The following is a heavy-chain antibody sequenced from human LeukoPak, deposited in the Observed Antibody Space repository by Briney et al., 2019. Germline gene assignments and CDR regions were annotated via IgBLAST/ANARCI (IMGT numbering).Heavy chain of an antibody. V-gene: IGHV1-58*01. CDR3: AALAEVQGLAYDPRDYFDS. CDR2: IVLGSGNT. Sequence: SVKVSCRASGFTFTSSAVQWVRQARGQRLEWIGWIVLGSGNTNYAQQFQERVTITRDLSTSSTYLELSSLRSEDTAVYYCAALAEVQGLAYDPRDYFDSWGQGTLVTVSS. CDR1: GFTFTSSA. D-gene: IGHD5-12*01. J-gene: IGHJ4*02.